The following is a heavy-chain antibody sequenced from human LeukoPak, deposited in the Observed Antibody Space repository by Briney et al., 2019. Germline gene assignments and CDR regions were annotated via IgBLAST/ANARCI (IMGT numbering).Heavy chain of an antibody. J-gene: IGHJ3*02. V-gene: IGHV4-59*08. D-gene: IGHD2-21*02. CDR1: GGSFSSYY. CDR3: AICGGDCYYDAFDI. CDR2: IYYGGST. Sequence: PSETLSLTCAVYGGSFSSYYWSWLRQPPGKGLEWIGYIYYGGSTNYNPSLKSRVTISVDTSKNQFSLKLSSVTAADTAVYYCAICGGDCYYDAFDIWGQGTMVTVSS.